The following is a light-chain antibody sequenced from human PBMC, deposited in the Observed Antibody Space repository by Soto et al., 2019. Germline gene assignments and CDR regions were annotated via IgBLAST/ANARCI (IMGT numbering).Light chain of an antibody. CDR3: SSYTSSRTVV. V-gene: IGLV2-14*03. CDR2: DVS. J-gene: IGLJ3*02. CDR1: SSDVGGYNF. Sequence: QSVLTQPASVSGSPGQSITISYTGTSSDVGGYNFVSWYQQHPGKAPKLMIYDVSYRPSGVSNRFSGSKSGNTASLTISGLQAEDEADFYCSSYTSSRTVVFGGGTKVTVL.